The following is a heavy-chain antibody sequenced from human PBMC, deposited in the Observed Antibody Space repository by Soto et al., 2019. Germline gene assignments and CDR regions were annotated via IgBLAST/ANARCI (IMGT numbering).Heavy chain of an antibody. J-gene: IGHJ4*02. V-gene: IGHV4-30-4*01. D-gene: IGHD2-2*01. CDR1: GGSISSGDYY. CDR2: IYYCGST. CDR3: ARDVLVPAALIDY. Sequence: SETLSLTCTVSGGSISSGDYYWSWIRQPPGKGLEWIGFIYYCGSTYYNPSLKSRVTISVDTSKNQFSLKLSSVTSADTAVYYCARDVLVPAALIDYWGQGTLVTVSS.